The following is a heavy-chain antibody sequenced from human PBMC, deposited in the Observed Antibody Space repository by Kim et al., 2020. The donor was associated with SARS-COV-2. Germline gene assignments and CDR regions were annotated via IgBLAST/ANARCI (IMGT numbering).Heavy chain of an antibody. CDR3: AKGSPLGAPPLYYYDSSGYYFGGTFDY. V-gene: IGHV3-23*01. Sequence: GGSLRLSCAASGFTFSSYAMSWVRQAPGKGLEWVSAISGSGGSTYYADSVKGRFTISRDNSKNTLYLQMNSLRAEDTAVYYCAKGSPLGAPPLYYYDSSGYYFGGTFDYWGQGTLVTVSS. CDR1: GFTFSSYA. J-gene: IGHJ4*02. CDR2: ISGSGGST. D-gene: IGHD3-22*01.